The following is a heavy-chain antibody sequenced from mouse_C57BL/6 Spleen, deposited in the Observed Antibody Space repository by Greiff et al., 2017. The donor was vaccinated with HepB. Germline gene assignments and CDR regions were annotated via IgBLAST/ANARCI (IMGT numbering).Heavy chain of an antibody. CDR1: GYSFTDYN. CDR3: ARGLITAVVLDY. D-gene: IGHD1-1*01. CDR2: INPNDGTT. J-gene: IGHJ2*01. V-gene: IGHV1-39*01. Sequence: VQLLQSGPELVKPGDSVNITCKASGYSFTDYNLNWVKQSYGKSLVWFEVINPNDGTTSYNQKFKVKATLTVYKSSSTAYMQLNSLTSEDSAVYSCARGLITAVVLDYWGQGTTLTVSS.